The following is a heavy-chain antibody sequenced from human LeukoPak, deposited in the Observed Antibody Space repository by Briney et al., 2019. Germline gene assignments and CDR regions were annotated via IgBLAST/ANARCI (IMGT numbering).Heavy chain of an antibody. J-gene: IGHJ4*02. CDR3: ARLRWDGYNYPFDY. D-gene: IGHD5-24*01. CDR1: GGSISSYY. CDR2: IYYSGST. Sequence: PSETLSLTCTVSGGSISSYYWGWIRQPPGKGLEWIGSIYYSGSTYYNPSLKSRVTISVDTSKNQFSLKLSSVTAADAAVYYCARLRWDGYNYPFDYWGRGTLVTVSS. V-gene: IGHV4-39*01.